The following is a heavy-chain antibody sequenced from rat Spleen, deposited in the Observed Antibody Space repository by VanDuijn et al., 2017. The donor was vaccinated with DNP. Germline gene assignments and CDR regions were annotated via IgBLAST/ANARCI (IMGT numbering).Heavy chain of an antibody. J-gene: IGHJ4*01. CDR2: INSAGSI. V-gene: IGHV3-3*01. CDR3: ARWPGYNPPYAMDA. CDR1: DYSITSCCR. D-gene: IGHD1-4*01. Sequence: VQLQESGPGLVEPSQSLSLTCSVTDYSITSCCRWTWIRKFPGHKLEWMGYINSAGSIEYNPSLKGRISITRDTAKNQLFLQVNSVTTEDTATYYCARWPGYNPPYAMDAWGQGTSVTVSS.